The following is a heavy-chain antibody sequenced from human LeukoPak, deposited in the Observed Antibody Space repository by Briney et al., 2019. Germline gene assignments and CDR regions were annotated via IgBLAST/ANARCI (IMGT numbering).Heavy chain of an antibody. V-gene: IGHV1-8*01. CDR2: MNPNSGNT. J-gene: IGHJ6*02. D-gene: IGHD3-9*01. CDR3: ARGRNVLRYFDWLPSPIAPYGMDV. Sequence: ASVKVSCKASGYTFTSYDINWVRQATGQGLEWMGWMNPNSGNTGYAQKFQGRVTMTRNTSIGTAYMELSSLRSEGTAVYYCARGRNVLRYFDWLPSPIAPYGMDVWGQGTTVTVSS. CDR1: GYTFTSYD.